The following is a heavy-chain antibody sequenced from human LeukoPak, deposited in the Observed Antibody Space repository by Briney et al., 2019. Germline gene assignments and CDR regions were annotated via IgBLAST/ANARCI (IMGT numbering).Heavy chain of an antibody. CDR3: ASGSGSYRTPYYYMDV. CDR1: GFTASSNY. J-gene: IGHJ6*03. Sequence: GGSLRLSCVASGFTASSNYMSWVRQAPGKGLEWVSVIYSGGSTYYADSVKGRFTISRDNSKNTLYLQMNSLRAEDTAVYYCASGSGSYRTPYYYMDVWGTGTTVTVSS. CDR2: IYSGGST. D-gene: IGHD3-10*01. V-gene: IGHV3-53*01.